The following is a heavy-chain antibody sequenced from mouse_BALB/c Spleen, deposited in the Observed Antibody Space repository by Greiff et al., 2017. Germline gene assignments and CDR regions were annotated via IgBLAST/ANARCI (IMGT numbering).Heavy chain of an antibody. J-gene: IGHJ2*01. CDR3: NLGDYYGLDD. D-gene: IGHD1-2*01. CDR2: IDPENGDT. Sequence: EVQLQQSGAELVRSGASVKLSCTASGFNIKDYYMHWVKQRPEQGLEWIGWIDPENGDTEYAPKFQGKATMTADTSSNTAYLQLSSLTSEDTAVYYCNLGDYYGLDDWGQGTTLTVSS. V-gene: IGHV14-4*02. CDR1: GFNIKDYY.